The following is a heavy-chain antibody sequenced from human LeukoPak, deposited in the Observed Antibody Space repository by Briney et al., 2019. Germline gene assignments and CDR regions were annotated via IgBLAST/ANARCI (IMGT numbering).Heavy chain of an antibody. CDR1: GFTFSSYS. Sequence: GGSLRHSCAASGFTFSSYSMNWVRQAPGKGLEWVSSISSSSSYIYYADSVKGRFTISRDNAKNSLYLQMNSLRAEDTAVYYCARDARYFDWLFGYWGQGTLVTVSS. D-gene: IGHD3-9*01. CDR3: ARDARYFDWLFGY. J-gene: IGHJ4*02. V-gene: IGHV3-21*01. CDR2: ISSSSSYI.